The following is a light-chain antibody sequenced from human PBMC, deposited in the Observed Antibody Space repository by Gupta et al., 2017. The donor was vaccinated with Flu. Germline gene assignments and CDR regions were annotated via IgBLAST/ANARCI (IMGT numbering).Light chain of an antibody. CDR1: PSVSNS. CDR2: DAS. Sequence: PTTPSLSPGERATLSCRASPSVSNSLAWYQQKPGQAPRLLIYDASNRATGIPTRFSGSGSGTDFTLTISSLEPEDFAVYYCQQRANWPLTFGGGTRVEIK. J-gene: IGKJ4*01. CDR3: QQRANWPLT. V-gene: IGKV3-11*01.